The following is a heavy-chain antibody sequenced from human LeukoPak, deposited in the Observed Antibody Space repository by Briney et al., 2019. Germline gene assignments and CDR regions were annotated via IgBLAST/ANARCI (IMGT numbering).Heavy chain of an antibody. V-gene: IGHV4-38-2*02. D-gene: IGHD3-22*01. J-gene: IGHJ1*01. Sequence: SETLSLTCSVSGDSISNYYWNWIRQPPGKGLEWIGSIYHTGSTYYNPSLKSRLTISIDTSKNQFSLKLKSVTAADTAVYYCARAVDSSGFSCFQHWGQGTLVTVSS. CDR3: ARAVDSSGFSCFQH. CDR1: GDSISNYY. CDR2: IYHTGST.